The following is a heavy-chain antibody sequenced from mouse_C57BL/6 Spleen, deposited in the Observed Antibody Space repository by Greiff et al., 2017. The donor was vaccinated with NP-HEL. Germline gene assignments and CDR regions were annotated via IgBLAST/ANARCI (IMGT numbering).Heavy chain of an antibody. CDR3: ARDRPYGSAWYFDV. Sequence: EVQLQESGPGLVKPSQSLSLTCSVTGYSITSGYYWNWIRQFPGNKLEWMGYISYDGSNNYNPSLKNRISITRDTSKNQFFLKLNSVTTEDTATYYCARDRPYGSAWYFDVWGTGTTVTVSS. J-gene: IGHJ1*03. V-gene: IGHV3-6*01. CDR1: GYSITSGYY. D-gene: IGHD1-1*01. CDR2: ISYDGSN.